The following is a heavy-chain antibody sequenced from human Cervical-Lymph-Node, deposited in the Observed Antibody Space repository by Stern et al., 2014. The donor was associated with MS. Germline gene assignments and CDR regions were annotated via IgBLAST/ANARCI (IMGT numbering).Heavy chain of an antibody. CDR1: GYTFTRYT. CDR2: ITADNGNT. CDR3: ARAVRSNWLDP. D-gene: IGHD4-17*01. J-gene: IGHJ5*02. Sequence: QVQLVQSGAEVKKPGASVKVSCRASGYTFTRYTIHWVRQAPGQRLEWMGWITADNGNTKNSQNFQGRVTMTRDTSASTAYMELSSLRCEDTAVYYCARAVRSNWLDPCGQGTLVTVSS. V-gene: IGHV1-3*01.